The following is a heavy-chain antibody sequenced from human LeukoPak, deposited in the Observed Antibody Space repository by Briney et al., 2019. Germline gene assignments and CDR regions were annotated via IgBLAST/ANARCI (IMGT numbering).Heavy chain of an antibody. V-gene: IGHV3-30*04. D-gene: IGHD4-17*01. CDR2: ISHNGRNQ. CDR1: GITFSSYV. CDR3: ARDFGDYGIDY. J-gene: IGHJ4*02. Sequence: PGGSLRLSCAASGITFSSYVVHWVRQAPGKGLEWVALISHNGRNQYYADSVRGRFTISRDNYKNTLFLQMNSLKFEDTAIYYCARDFGDYGIDYWGRGTLVTVSS.